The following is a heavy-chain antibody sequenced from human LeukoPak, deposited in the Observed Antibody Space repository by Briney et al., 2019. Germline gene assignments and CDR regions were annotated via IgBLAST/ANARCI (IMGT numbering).Heavy chain of an antibody. CDR2: INWNGDGT. J-gene: IGHJ6*03. CDR3: ARLGGPDYYFYYYMDV. D-gene: IGHD1-26*01. CDR1: GFTLDDYG. V-gene: IGHV3-20*04. Sequence: GGSLRLSCAASGFTLDDYGMSWVRQVPGKGLEWICGINWNGDGTGYADSVKGRFTISRDNAKNSLYLQMDSLRAEDTALYYCARLGGPDYYFYYYMDVWGKGTTVTASS.